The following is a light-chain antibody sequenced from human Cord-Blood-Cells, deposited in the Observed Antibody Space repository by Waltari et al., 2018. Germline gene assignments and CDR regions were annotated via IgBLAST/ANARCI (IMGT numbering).Light chain of an antibody. CDR1: TRDVGGYNY. Sequence: QSALTQPRPVSGSPGQSVTISCTGTTRDVGGYNYVSCYQQHPGKAPKLMIYDVSKRPSGVPDRFSGSKSGNTASLTISGLQAEDEADYYCCSYAGSYTLYVFGTGTKVTVL. J-gene: IGLJ1*01. V-gene: IGLV2-11*01. CDR3: CSYAGSYTLYV. CDR2: DVS.